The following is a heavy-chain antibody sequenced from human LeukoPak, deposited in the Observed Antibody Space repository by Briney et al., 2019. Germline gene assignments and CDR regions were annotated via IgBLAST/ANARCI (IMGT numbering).Heavy chain of an antibody. J-gene: IGHJ4*02. CDR1: GLTVGFKC. V-gene: IGHV3-66*01. CDR3: ATRPDGNDVPYFDY. CDR2: IYSGGSS. Sequence: GGSLRLSCAASGLTVGFKCMSWVRQAPGKGLEWVSIIYSGGSSYYADPVKGRFNVSRDPFKNTIYLQMNSLRAEDTAVYYCATRPDGNDVPYFDYWGQGTLVTVSS. D-gene: IGHD5-12*01.